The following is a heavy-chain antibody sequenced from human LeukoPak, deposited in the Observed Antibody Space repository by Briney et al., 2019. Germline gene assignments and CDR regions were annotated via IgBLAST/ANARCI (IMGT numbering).Heavy chain of an antibody. CDR2: ISSSSSTL. V-gene: IGHV3-48*01. CDR3: ATFKASLGLDP. J-gene: IGHJ5*02. Sequence: GGSLRLSCAASGFTFSSYSMNWVRQAPGKGLEWVSYISSSSSTLYYADSVKGRFTISRDNAKNSLYLQMNSPRAEDTAVYYCATFKASLGLDPWGQGTLVTVSS. CDR1: GFTFSSYS.